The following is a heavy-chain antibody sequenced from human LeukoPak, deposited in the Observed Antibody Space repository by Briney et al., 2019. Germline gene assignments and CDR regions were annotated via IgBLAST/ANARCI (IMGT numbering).Heavy chain of an antibody. J-gene: IGHJ4*02. D-gene: IGHD5-12*01. CDR3: AKGDVDSPMNFYH. V-gene: IGHV3-43*01. Sequence: PGGSLRLSCAASGFIFDDFTIHWVRQVPGKGLEWVSLINWDGGSTHYADSVKGRFTISRDNSKNSLYLQMDSLTTEDTAFYYCAKGDVDSPMNFYHWGQGTLVTVSS. CDR2: INWDGGST. CDR1: GFIFDDFT.